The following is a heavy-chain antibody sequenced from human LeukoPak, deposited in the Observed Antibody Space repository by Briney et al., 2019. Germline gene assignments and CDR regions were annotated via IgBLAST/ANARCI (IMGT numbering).Heavy chain of an antibody. Sequence: SETLSLTCTVSGGSISSYYWSWIRQPPGKGLEWIGYMYYSGSTNYNPSLKSRVTISVDTSKNQFSLKLSSVTAADTAVYYCARGRDYGDSIFDYWGQGTLVTVSS. D-gene: IGHD4-17*01. J-gene: IGHJ4*02. V-gene: IGHV4-59*01. CDR1: GGSISSYY. CDR2: MYYSGST. CDR3: ARGRDYGDSIFDY.